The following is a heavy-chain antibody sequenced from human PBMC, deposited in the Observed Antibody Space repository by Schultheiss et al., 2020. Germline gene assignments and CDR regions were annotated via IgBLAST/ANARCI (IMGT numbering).Heavy chain of an antibody. V-gene: IGHV3-66*02. D-gene: IGHD3-10*01. Sequence: GGSLRLSCAASGFTLTTSGLHWVRQAPGKGLEWVSVIYSCGSTYYADSVKGRFTISRDNSKNTLYLQMNSLRAEDTAVYYCARLYYYGSGSRPYNWFDPWGPGTLVTVSS. CDR3: ARLYYYGSGSRPYNWFDP. CDR2: IYSCGST. J-gene: IGHJ5*02. CDR1: GFTLTTSG.